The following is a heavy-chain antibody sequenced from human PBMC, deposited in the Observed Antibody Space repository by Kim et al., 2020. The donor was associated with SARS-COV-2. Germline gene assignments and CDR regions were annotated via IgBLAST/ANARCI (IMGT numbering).Heavy chain of an antibody. CDR1: GFTFSSYA. CDR2: ISGSGGST. Sequence: GGSLRLSCAASGFTFSSYAMGWVRQAPGKGLEWVSAISGSGGSTYYADSVKGRFTISRDNSKNTLYLQMNSLRAEDTAVYYCAKDQRITIFGVVISHFYGMDVWGQGTTVTVSS. J-gene: IGHJ6*02. D-gene: IGHD3-3*01. CDR3: AKDQRITIFGVVISHFYGMDV. V-gene: IGHV3-23*01.